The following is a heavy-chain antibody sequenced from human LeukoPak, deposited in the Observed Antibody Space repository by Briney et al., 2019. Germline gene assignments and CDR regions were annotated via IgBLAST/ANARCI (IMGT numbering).Heavy chain of an antibody. V-gene: IGHV4-4*07. CDR3: ASAPTYYDYVWGTSYAFDI. CDR2: IYTSGST. J-gene: IGHJ3*02. CDR1: GGSISSYY. D-gene: IGHD3-16*01. Sequence: SETLSLTCTVSGGSISSYYWSWIRQPAGKGLEGIGRIYTSGSTNYNPSLKSRVTMSVDTSKNQFSLKLSSVTAADTAVYYCASAPTYYDYVWGTSYAFDIWGQGTMVTVSS.